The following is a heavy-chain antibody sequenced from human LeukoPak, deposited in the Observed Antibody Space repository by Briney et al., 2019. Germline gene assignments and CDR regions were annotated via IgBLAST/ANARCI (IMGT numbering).Heavy chain of an antibody. D-gene: IGHD4-23*01. J-gene: IGHJ3*01. CDR2: IYPGDSDT. CDR1: GYRFTSYW. V-gene: IGHV5-51*01. Sequence: GESLKISCKGSGYRFTSYWIGWVRQMPGKDLEWMGIIYPGDSDTRYSPSFQGQVTISVDKSISIAYLQWSSLKASDTAMYYCARHLYGGNSGSAFDLWGQGTMVTVSS. CDR3: ARHLYGGNSGSAFDL.